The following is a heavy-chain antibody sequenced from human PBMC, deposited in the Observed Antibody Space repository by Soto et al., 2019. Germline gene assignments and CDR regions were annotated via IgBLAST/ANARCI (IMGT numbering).Heavy chain of an antibody. CDR1: GGSISSSNYY. J-gene: IGHJ5*02. V-gene: IGHV4-39*02. CDR2: MYYSGKT. CDR3: AGHVIPPGLSWFDP. Sequence: QLQLQESGPGLVKPSETLSLTCSVSGGSISSSNYYWGWIRQPPGKGLEWIGSMYYSGKTYYTPSVTVRVTISIDSSKSHFSLKLSSVTAADTAVYFCAGHVIPPGLSWFDPWGQGTLVTVSS. D-gene: IGHD3-16*02.